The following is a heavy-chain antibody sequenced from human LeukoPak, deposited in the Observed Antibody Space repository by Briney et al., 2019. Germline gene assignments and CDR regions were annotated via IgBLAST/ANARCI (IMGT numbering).Heavy chain of an antibody. V-gene: IGHV4-39*07. CDR2: IYFSGTT. D-gene: IGHD6-19*01. CDR1: GGSISSSSYY. J-gene: IGHJ6*03. CDR3: ARDPAVAGGKYYYYYMDV. Sequence: PSETLSLTCTVSGGSISSSSYYWGWIRQPPGKGLEWIGNIYFSGTTNYNPSLKSRVTMSVDTSKNQFSLKLSSVTAADTAVYYCARDPAVAGGKYYYYYMDVWGKGTTVTVSS.